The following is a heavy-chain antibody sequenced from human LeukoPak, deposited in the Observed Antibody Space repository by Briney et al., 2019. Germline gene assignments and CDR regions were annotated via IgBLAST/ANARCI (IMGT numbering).Heavy chain of an antibody. V-gene: IGHV3-23*01. CDR1: GITFSDYA. Sequence: GGSLRLSCVASGITFSDYAMSWVRQAPGKGLEWVSAISDRGDRTWDADSVKGRVTISRDNSKNTLYLQLNSLRPEDTAVYYCARDQLAYSGYDTLFDYWGQGTLVTVSS. CDR3: ARDQLAYSGYDTLFDY. D-gene: IGHD5-12*01. CDR2: ISDRGDRT. J-gene: IGHJ4*02.